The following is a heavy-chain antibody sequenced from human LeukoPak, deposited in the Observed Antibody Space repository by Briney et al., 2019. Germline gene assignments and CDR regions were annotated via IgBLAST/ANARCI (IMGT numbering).Heavy chain of an antibody. CDR3: AELTSMVEQY. Sequence: GGSLRLSCAASGLTLSSYWMHWVRQAPGKGLVWGSRINSDGSSTRYADSVKGRFTISRDNAKNTLYLQMNSLRAEDTAVYYCAELTSMVEQYWGQGTLVTVSS. CDR1: GLTLSSYW. D-gene: IGHD3-10*01. CDR2: INSDGSST. J-gene: IGHJ4*02. V-gene: IGHV3-74*01.